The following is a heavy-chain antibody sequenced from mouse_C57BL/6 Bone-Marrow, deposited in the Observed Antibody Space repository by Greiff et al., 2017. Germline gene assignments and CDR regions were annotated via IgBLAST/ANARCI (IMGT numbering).Heavy chain of an antibody. Sequence: EVHLVESEGGLVQPGSSMKLSCTASGFTFSDYYMAWVRQVPEKGLEWVANINYDGSSTYYLDSLKSRFIISRDNAKNILYLQMSSLKSEDTATYYCARDQDYYGSSYGFAYWGQGTLVTVSA. CDR1: GFTFSDYY. V-gene: IGHV5-16*01. CDR3: ARDQDYYGSSYGFAY. J-gene: IGHJ3*01. D-gene: IGHD1-1*01. CDR2: INYDGSST.